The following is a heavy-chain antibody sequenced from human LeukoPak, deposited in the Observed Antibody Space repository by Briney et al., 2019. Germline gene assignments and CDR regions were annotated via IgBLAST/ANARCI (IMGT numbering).Heavy chain of an antibody. V-gene: IGHV3-74*01. Sequence: GGSLRLSCAASGFTFSSYWMHWVRQAPGKGLVWVSRINSDGSSTSYADSVKGRFTISRDNSKNTLYLQMNSLRVEDTAVYYCAKDRGIYGSGSYPDYWGQGTLVTVSS. CDR3: AKDRGIYGSGSYPDY. J-gene: IGHJ4*02. D-gene: IGHD3-10*01. CDR2: INSDGSST. CDR1: GFTFSSYW.